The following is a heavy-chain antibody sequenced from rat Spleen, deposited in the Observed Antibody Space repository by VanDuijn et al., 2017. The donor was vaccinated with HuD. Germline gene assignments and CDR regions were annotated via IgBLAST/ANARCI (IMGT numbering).Heavy chain of an antibody. CDR2: ISYDVIST. J-gene: IGHJ2*01. CDR3: TRRGITNYFDY. V-gene: IGHV5-20*01. D-gene: IGHD1-4*01. CDR1: GFTFSDFN. Sequence: EVQLVESGGGLVRPGGSLKLTCAASGFTFSDFNMAWVRQAPTKGLEWVASISYDVISTYYRDSVKGRFTISRDNAKSSLYLQMDSLRSEDTATYYCTRRGITNYFDYWGQGVMVTVSS.